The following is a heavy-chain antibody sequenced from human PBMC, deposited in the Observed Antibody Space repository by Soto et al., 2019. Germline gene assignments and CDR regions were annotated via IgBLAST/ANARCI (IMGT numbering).Heavy chain of an antibody. J-gene: IGHJ4*02. V-gene: IGHV4-30-4*01. CDR1: GGSISSGDYY. Sequence: PSETLSLTCTVSGGSISSGDYYWSWIRQPPGKGLEWIGYIYYSGSTYYNPSLKSRVTISVDTSKNQFSLKLSSVTAADTAVYYCARDYGHRSYYDSSGIYWGQGTLVTVSS. CDR3: ARDYGHRSYYDSSGIY. CDR2: IYYSGST. D-gene: IGHD3-22*01.